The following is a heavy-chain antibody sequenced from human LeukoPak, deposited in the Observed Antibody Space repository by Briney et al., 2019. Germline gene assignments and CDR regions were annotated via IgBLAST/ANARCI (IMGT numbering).Heavy chain of an antibody. CDR1: GGSISSGDYY. CDR2: IYYSGST. Sequence: SQTLSLTCTVSGGSISSGDYYWSWIRQPPGKGLEWIGYIYYSGSTYYNPSLKSRVTISVDTSKNQFSLKLSSVTAADTAVYYCARDLLYCSSTSCHNNWFDHWGQGTRVTVSS. J-gene: IGHJ5*02. V-gene: IGHV4-30-4*08. D-gene: IGHD2-2*01. CDR3: ARDLLYCSSTSCHNNWFDH.